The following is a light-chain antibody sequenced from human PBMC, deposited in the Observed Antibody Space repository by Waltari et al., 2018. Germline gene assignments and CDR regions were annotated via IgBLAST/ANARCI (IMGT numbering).Light chain of an antibody. V-gene: IGKV3-15*01. CDR3: QQYNNWPPWT. CDR1: QSVRNN. J-gene: IGKJ1*01. Sequence: MTQSPSTLSASVGDRVTITCRASQSVRNNLVWYQQKPGQAPRLLIYGASTRVTGIPARFSGSGSGTEFTFTISSLQSEDFAVYYCQQYNNWPPWTFGQGTKVEIK. CDR2: GAS.